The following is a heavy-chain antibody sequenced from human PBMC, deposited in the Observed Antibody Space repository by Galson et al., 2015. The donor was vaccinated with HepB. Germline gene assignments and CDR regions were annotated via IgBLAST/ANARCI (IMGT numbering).Heavy chain of an antibody. Sequence: LSLTCTVSGGSISSYYWSWIRQPAGKGLEWIGRIYTSGSTNYNPSLKSRVTMSVDTSKNQFSLKLSSVTAADTAVYYCATSEYSSSPVDYWGQGTLVTVSS. V-gene: IGHV4-4*07. CDR1: GGSISSYY. J-gene: IGHJ4*02. D-gene: IGHD6-6*01. CDR3: ATSEYSSSPVDY. CDR2: IYTSGST.